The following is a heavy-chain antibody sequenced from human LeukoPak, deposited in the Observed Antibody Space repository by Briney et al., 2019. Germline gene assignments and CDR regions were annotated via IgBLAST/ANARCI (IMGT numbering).Heavy chain of an antibody. CDR1: GGSFSGYY. V-gene: IGHV4-34*01. Sequence: SETLSLTCAVYGGSFSGYYWSWIRQPPGKGLEWIGEINHSRSTNYNPSLKSRVTISVDTSKNQFSLKLSSVTAADTAVYYCARRRDYYDSSGYYFDYWGQGTLVTVSS. CDR2: INHSRST. J-gene: IGHJ4*02. CDR3: ARRRDYYDSSGYYFDY. D-gene: IGHD3-22*01.